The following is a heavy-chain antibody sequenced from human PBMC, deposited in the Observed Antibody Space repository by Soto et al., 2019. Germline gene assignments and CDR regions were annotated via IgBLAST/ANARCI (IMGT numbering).Heavy chain of an antibody. D-gene: IGHD2-2*01. V-gene: IGHV1-8*01. J-gene: IGHJ5*01. CDR3: ARCLPHGGYDS. CDR2: MSPNSGNT. CDR1: GYTFTSYD. Sequence: HVQLVQSGAEVKKPGASVKVSCKPSGYTFTSYDINWVRQAPGQGLEWMGWMSPNSGNTGYAQKFQGRVTMTRSTASNIAEMELCSLSSVETAVHHCARCLPHGGYDSWGQGTLVIVSS.